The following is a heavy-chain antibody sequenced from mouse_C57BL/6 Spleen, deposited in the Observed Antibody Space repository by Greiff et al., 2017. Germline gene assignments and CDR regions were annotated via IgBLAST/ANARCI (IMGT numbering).Heavy chain of an antibody. J-gene: IGHJ3*01. CDR1: GYTFTEYT. Sequence: LVKPGASVKLSCKASGYTFTEYTIHWVKQRSGQGLEWIGWFYPGSGSIKYNEKFKDKATLTADKSSSTVYMELSRLTSEDSAVYFCARHEGEGYGYDVGFAYWGQGTLVTVSA. V-gene: IGHV1-62-2*01. CDR2: FYPGSGSI. CDR3: ARHEGEGYGYDVGFAY. D-gene: IGHD2-2*01.